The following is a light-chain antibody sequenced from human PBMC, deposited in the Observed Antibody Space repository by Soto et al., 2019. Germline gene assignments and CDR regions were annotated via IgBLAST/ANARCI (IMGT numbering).Light chain of an antibody. J-gene: IGLJ2*01. Sequence: QSALTQPASVSGSPGQSITISCTGTSSDVGSYNLVSWYQQQPGKAPKLMIYEGSKRPSGVSNRFSGSKSGNTASLTISGLQAEDEADYDCCSYAGSSTSHVVFGGGTKLTVL. CDR1: SSDVGSYNL. CDR2: EGS. V-gene: IGLV2-23*01. CDR3: CSYAGSSTSHVV.